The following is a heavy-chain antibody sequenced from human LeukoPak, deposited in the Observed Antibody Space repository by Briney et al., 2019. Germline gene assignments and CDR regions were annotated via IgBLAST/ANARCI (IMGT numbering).Heavy chain of an antibody. CDR3: ATHYDVLTGYAAAAFDI. V-gene: IGHV4-59*08. D-gene: IGHD3-9*01. CDR2: IYYSGTT. J-gene: IGHJ3*02. CDR1: GGSISPYY. Sequence: SETLSLTCTVSGGSISPYYWSWIRQPPGKGLEWIGYIYYSGTTHYSPSLESRVTMSVDTSKNQFSLKLSSVTAADTAVYYCATHYDVLTGYAAAAFDIWGQGTMVTVSS.